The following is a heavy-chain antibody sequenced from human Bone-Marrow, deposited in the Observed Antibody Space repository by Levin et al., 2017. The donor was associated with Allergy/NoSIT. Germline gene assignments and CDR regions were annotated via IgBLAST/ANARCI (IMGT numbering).Heavy chain of an antibody. CDR1: GGTLNNYA. D-gene: IGHD1-14*01. CDR3: ANPESSTTTYTYYALNV. CDR2: IIPLYGTT. Sequence: SVKVSCKASGGTLNNYAISWVRQAPGQGLEWVGGIIPLYGTTNYAQKFQGRVSMTADKATSTVYMELRSLRSDDTAVYYCANPESSTTTYTYYALNVWGQGTTVTVSS. J-gene: IGHJ6*02. V-gene: IGHV1-69*06.